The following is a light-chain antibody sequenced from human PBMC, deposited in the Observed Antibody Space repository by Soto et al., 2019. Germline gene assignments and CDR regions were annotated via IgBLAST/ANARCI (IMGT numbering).Light chain of an antibody. V-gene: IGKV3-20*01. J-gene: IGKJ1*01. CDR1: QSVSSSY. CDR3: QQYGSSLWT. Sequence: EIVLTQSPGTLSLSPGERATLSCRASQSVSSSYLAWYQQKPGQAPRLLIYGASSRATGISDRFSGSGSGTDFTLTISRLEPEDFAVYYWQQYGSSLWTFGQGTKVEIK. CDR2: GAS.